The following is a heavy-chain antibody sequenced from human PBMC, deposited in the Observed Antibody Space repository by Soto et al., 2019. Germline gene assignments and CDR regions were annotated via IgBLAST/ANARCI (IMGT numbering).Heavy chain of an antibody. Sequence: GGSLRLSCAASGFTFSSYSMNWVRQAPGKGLEWVSYISSSSSTIYYADSVKGRFTISRDNARNSLYLQMNSLRAEDTAVYYCTRDAAITMAIAFNWFDPWGQGTLVTVSS. D-gene: IGHD3-10*01. CDR2: ISSSSSTI. J-gene: IGHJ5*02. CDR3: TRDAAITMAIAFNWFDP. CDR1: GFTFSSYS. V-gene: IGHV3-48*01.